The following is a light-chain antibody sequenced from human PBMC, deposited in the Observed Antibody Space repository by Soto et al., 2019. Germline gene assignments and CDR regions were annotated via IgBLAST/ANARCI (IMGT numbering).Light chain of an antibody. CDR2: EVT. J-gene: IGLJ3*02. Sequence: QSALTQPASLSGSPGQSITISCTGTSSDIGFYSRVSWIQQHPGKTPQLIICEVTNRPSGVSSRFSGSKSGNTASLTISGLQAEDEADYYCTSFTNSNTWVFGGGTQLTVL. CDR3: TSFTNSNTWV. V-gene: IGLV2-14*01. CDR1: SSDIGFYSR.